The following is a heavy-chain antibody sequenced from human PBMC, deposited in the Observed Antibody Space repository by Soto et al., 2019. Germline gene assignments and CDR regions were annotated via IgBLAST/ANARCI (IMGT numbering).Heavy chain of an antibody. CDR1: GGSISSGGYS. D-gene: IGHD4-4*01. V-gene: IGHV4-30-2*01. CDR2: IYHSGST. J-gene: IGHJ3*02. CDR3: ASGGNYGPDAFDI. Sequence: TLSLTCAVSGGSISSGGYSWSWIRQPPGKGLEWIGYIYHSGSTYYNPSLKSRVTISVDRSKNQFSLKLSSVTAADTAVYYCASGGNYGPDAFDIWGQGKMVTVS.